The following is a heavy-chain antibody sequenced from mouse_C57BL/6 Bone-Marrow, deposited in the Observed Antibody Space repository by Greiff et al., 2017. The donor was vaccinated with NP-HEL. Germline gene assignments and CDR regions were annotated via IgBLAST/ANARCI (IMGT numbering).Heavy chain of an antibody. CDR2: IDPEDGET. J-gene: IGHJ4*01. D-gene: IGHD2-2*01. CDR1: GFTIKDYY. CDR3: AIYSYGYDEGGYYAMDY. Sequence: EVQLQQSGAELVKPGASVKLSCTASGFTIKDYYMHWVKQRTEQGLEWIGRIDPEDGETKYNPKFQGKATITADTSSNTAYLQLSSLTSEDTAVYYCAIYSYGYDEGGYYAMDYWCQGTSVTVSA. V-gene: IGHV14-2*01.